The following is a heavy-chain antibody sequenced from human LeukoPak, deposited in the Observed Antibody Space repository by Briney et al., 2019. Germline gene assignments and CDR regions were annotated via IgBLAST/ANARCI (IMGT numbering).Heavy chain of an antibody. J-gene: IGHJ4*02. V-gene: IGHV3-48*02. CDR1: GFTFSTYN. CDR3: AHHYYDSSGPFDY. CDR2: ISSGSGSI. Sequence: GGSLRLSCAASGFTFSTYNLNWVRQAAGKGLEWVSYISSGSGSIYADSVKGRFTISRDNAKNSLYLQMNSLRDDDTAVYYCAHHYYDSSGPFDYWGQGTLVTVSS. D-gene: IGHD3-22*01.